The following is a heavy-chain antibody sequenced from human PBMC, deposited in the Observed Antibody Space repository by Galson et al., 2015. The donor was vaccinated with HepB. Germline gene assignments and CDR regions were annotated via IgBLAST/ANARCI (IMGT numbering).Heavy chain of an antibody. D-gene: IGHD3-22*01. Sequence: SLRLSCAASGFTFNTYWTHWVRQVSGKGLVWVSRINSDGSSTSYEDSVKGRFTISRDHAKNTLYLKMNSLRAEDTGLYHCARGYYHESSGYFYYYGMDVCGQGTTVTVSS. V-gene: IGHV3-74*01. CDR2: INSDGSST. CDR3: ARGYYHESSGYFYYYGMDV. J-gene: IGHJ6*02. CDR1: GFTFNTYW.